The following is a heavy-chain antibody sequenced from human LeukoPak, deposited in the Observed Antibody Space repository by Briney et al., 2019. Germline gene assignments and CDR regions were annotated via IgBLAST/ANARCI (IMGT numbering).Heavy chain of an antibody. V-gene: IGHV3-7*01. CDR1: GFTFSSYW. CDR3: AMSRSGSYSDY. D-gene: IGHD1-26*01. CDR2: IKQDGSEK. J-gene: IGHJ4*02. Sequence: PGGSLRLSCAASGFTFSSYWMSWVRQAPGKGLEWVANIKQDGSEKYYVDSVKGRFTISRDNAKNSLYLQMNSLRAEDTAVHYCAMSRSGSYSDYWGQGTLVTVSS.